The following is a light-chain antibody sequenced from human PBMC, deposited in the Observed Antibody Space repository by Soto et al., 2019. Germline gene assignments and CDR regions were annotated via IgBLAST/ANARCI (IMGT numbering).Light chain of an antibody. Sequence: QSVLTQPRSVSGSPGQSVTISCTGTSSDVGGYNYVSWYQQHPGKAPKLMIYDVSKRPSGVPDRFSGSKSGNTASLTISGLQAEDEADYYCCSYAGSYTYGFGTRTKVTGL. CDR3: CSYAGSYTYG. V-gene: IGLV2-11*01. J-gene: IGLJ1*01. CDR2: DVS. CDR1: SSDVGGYNY.